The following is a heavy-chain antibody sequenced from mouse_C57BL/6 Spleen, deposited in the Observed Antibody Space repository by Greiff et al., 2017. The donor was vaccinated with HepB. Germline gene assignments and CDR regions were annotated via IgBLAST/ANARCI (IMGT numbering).Heavy chain of an antibody. CDR2: ISDGGSYT. CDR1: GFTFSSYA. V-gene: IGHV5-4*01. J-gene: IGHJ2*01. CDR3: AREEVLLRSPFDY. D-gene: IGHD1-1*01. Sequence: EVQLVESGGGLVKPGGSLKLSCAASGFTFSSYAMSWVRQTPEKRLEWVATISDGGSYTYYPDNVKGRFTISRDNAKNNLYLQMSHLKSEDTAMYYCAREEVLLRSPFDYWGQGTTLTVSS.